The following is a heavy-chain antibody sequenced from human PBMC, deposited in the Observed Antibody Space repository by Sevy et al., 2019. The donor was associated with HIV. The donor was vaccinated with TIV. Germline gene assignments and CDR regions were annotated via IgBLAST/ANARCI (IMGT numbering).Heavy chain of an antibody. CDR3: GLVPAADPHYYGMDV. CDR1: GFTFSRYA. V-gene: IGHV3-23*01. D-gene: IGHD2-2*01. Sequence: GSLRLSCSASGFTFSRYAMSWVRPAPGKGLEWVSAISGSGGCTYYADSVKGRFTISRDNSKNTLYLQMNSLRAEDTAVYYCGLVPAADPHYYGMDVWGQGTTVTVSS. CDR2: ISGSGGCT. J-gene: IGHJ6*02.